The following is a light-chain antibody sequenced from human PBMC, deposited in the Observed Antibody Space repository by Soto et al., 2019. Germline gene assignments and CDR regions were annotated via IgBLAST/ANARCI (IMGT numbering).Light chain of an antibody. CDR2: DAS. V-gene: IGKV3-11*01. Sequence: EIVLTQSPATLSLSPGERATLSCRASQSVSSYLAWYQQKPGQPPRLLIYDASNRATGIPARFSGSGSGTDFTLTIRSLEPEDFAVYYCQQRTDWSWTFGQGTKVEGK. CDR1: QSVSSY. J-gene: IGKJ1*01. CDR3: QQRTDWSWT.